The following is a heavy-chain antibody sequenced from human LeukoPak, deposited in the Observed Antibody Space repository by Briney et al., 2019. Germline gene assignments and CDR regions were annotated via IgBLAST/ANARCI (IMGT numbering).Heavy chain of an antibody. CDR1: GYTFASYG. CDR2: ISAYNGST. D-gene: IGHD6-13*01. CDR3: ARCRQQLGRYNWFDP. V-gene: IGHV1-18*01. Sequence: GASVKVSCKASGYTFASYGISWVRKAPGQGLEWMGWISAYNGSTNYAQKLQGRVTMTTDTSTSTAYMELRSLRSDDTAVYYCARCRQQLGRYNWFDPWGQGTLVTVSS. J-gene: IGHJ5*02.